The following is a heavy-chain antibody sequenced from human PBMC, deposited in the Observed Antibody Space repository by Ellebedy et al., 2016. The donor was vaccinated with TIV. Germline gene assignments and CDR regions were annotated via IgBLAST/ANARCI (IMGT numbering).Heavy chain of an antibody. D-gene: IGHD1-1*01. V-gene: IGHV1-58*02. CDR3: GARHNWNDEY. Sequence: AASVKVSCKASGYTFTRYYFMHWVRQARGQRLEWIGWIVVGSGNTNYAQKFQDRVTITRDMSTSTAYMELSSLRSEDTAIYYCGARHNWNDEYWGQGTLLTVSS. CDR1: GYTFTRYY. CDR2: IVVGSGNT. J-gene: IGHJ4*02.